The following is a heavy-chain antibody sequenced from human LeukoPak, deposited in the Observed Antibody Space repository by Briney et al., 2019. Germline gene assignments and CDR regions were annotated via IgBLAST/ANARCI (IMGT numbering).Heavy chain of an antibody. CDR1: GYTFTGYY. CDR2: IIPIFGTA. J-gene: IGHJ4*02. Sequence: SVKVSCKASGYTFTGYYMHWVRQAPGQGLEWMGGIIPIFGTANYAQKFQGRVTITADESTSTAYMELSSLRSEDTAVYYCARDQNRSFRGGDCFIYWGQGTLVTVSS. V-gene: IGHV1-69*13. D-gene: IGHD2-21*02. CDR3: ARDQNRSFRGGDCFIY.